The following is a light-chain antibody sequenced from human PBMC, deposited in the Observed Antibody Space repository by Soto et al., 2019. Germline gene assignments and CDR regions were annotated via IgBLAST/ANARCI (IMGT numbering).Light chain of an antibody. Sequence: DIQMTQSPTSLSASVGDRVTITCRASQSISKYSTWYQQKPGKAPKLLIYAASSLEGGVPSRFSGSGSGTDFTLTISSLQPEDFATYYCLQHNSYPLTFGQGTKVEIK. CDR2: AAS. CDR1: QSISKY. CDR3: LQHNSYPLT. V-gene: IGKV1-17*01. J-gene: IGKJ1*01.